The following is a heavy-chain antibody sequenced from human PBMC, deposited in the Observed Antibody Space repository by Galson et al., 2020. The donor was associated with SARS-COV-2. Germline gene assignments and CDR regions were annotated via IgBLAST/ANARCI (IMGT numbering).Heavy chain of an antibody. J-gene: IGHJ5*02. CDR1: GGSISDYY. CDR2: IYSSGNT. V-gene: IGHV4-4*08. D-gene: IGHD3-3*02. Sequence: SQTLSLTCSVSGGSISDYYWSWIRQPPGKGLEWIGYIYSSGNTLYNPSLKGRVTISAGTSKNQFSLRLRSLTAADTAVYYCARSFSSISWFDPWGQGTLVTVSS. CDR3: ARSFSSISWFDP.